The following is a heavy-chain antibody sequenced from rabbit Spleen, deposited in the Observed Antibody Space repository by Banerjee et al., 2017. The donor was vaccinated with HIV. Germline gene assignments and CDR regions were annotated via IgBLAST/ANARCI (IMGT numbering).Heavy chain of an antibody. Sequence: QEQLVESGGGLVQPGGSLKLSCKASGFDFSSYGVSWVRQAPGKGLEWIGYIDPIFGSTYYANWVNGRFTISRHNAQNTLYLQLNSLTAADTATYFCVRDQAGVAGYGPWYFNWWGPGTLVTVS. CDR1: GFDFSSYG. CDR2: IDPIFGST. V-gene: IGHV1S47*01. CDR3: VRDQAGVAGYGPWYFNW. D-gene: IGHD6-1*01. J-gene: IGHJ4*01.